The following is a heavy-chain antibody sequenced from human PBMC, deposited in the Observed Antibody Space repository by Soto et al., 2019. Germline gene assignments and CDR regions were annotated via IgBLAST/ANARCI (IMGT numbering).Heavy chain of an antibody. CDR3: ARDRGRYQLLSLHWYFDL. CDR1: GYTFTGYY. D-gene: IGHD2-2*01. V-gene: IGHV1-2*04. J-gene: IGHJ2*01. CDR2: INPNSGGT. Sequence: QVQLVQSGAEVKKPGASVKVSCKASGYTFTGYYMHWVRQAPGQGLEWMGWINPNSGGTNYAQKFQGWVTMTRDTSISTAYTELSRLRSDDTAVYYCARDRGRYQLLSLHWYFDLWGRGTLVTVSS.